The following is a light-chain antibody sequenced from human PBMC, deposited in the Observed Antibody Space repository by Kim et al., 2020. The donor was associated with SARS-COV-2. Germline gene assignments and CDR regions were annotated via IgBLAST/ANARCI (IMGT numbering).Light chain of an antibody. CDR1: QSISTW. CDR2: STS. V-gene: IGKV1-5*03. CDR3: QQYNTYPYT. J-gene: IGKJ2*01. Sequence: DIQMTQSPSTLSASVGDRVTITCRASQSISTWLAWYQQKSGKAPKVLIYSTSNLKSGVPSRFSGSGSGTDFTLTISSLQPDDFATYYCQQYNTYPYTFGQGTQLEI.